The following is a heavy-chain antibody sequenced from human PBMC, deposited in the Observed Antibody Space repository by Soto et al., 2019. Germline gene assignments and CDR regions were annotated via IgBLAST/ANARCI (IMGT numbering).Heavy chain of an antibody. CDR3: ARIGWGGDS. J-gene: IGHJ4*02. V-gene: IGHV4-61*01. D-gene: IGHD7-27*01. CDR1: GGSVRTGSYH. Sequence: SETLSLTCIVSGGSVRTGSYHWSWIRQPPGKGLEWIGFTPNNGSPDYNPSLKSRVVVSIDRAKNQFSLKVNSVTAADTAVYFCARIGWGGDSWGQGTLVTVPQ. CDR2: TPNNGSP.